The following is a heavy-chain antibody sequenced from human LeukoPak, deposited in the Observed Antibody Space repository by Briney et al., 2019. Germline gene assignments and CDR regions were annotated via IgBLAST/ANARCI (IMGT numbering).Heavy chain of an antibody. D-gene: IGHD3-10*01. J-gene: IGHJ4*02. Sequence: SETLSLTCTVSGGSISSYYWSWIRQPPGKGLEWIGYIYYSGSTNYNPSPKSRVTISVDTSKNQFSLKLSSVTAADTAVYYCASSDYYYGSGSSKFDYWGQGTLVTVSS. CDR2: IYYSGST. CDR3: ASSDYYYGSGSSKFDY. CDR1: GGSISSYY. V-gene: IGHV4-59*01.